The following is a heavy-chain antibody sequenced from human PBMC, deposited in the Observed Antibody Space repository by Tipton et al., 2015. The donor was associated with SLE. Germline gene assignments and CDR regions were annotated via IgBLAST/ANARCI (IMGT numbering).Heavy chain of an antibody. V-gene: IGHV4-39*07. Sequence: LRLSCTVSGGSISSSTYYWGWIRQPPGKGLEWIGSGYYGESTYYNPSLKSRLTISVDTSKNQFSLKLSSVTAADTAVYYCARGMLTWRGAIVGVDVWGQGTTVNVSS. CDR1: GGSISSSTYY. CDR3: ARGMLTWRGAIVGVDV. CDR2: GYYGEST. J-gene: IGHJ6*02. D-gene: IGHD2-8*01.